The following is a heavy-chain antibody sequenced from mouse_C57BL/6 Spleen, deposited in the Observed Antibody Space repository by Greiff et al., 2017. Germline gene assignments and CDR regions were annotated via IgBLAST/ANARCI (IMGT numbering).Heavy chain of an antibody. CDR3: ARQDYDYFGY. Sequence: EVKLLESGGDLVKPGGSLKLSCAASGFTFSSYGMSWVRQTPDKRLEWVATISSGGSYTYYPDSVKGRFTISRDNAKNTLYLQMSSLKSEDTAMYYCARQDYDYFGYWGQGTTLTVSS. CDR2: ISSGGSYT. CDR1: GFTFSSYG. D-gene: IGHD2-4*01. J-gene: IGHJ2*01. V-gene: IGHV5-6*01.